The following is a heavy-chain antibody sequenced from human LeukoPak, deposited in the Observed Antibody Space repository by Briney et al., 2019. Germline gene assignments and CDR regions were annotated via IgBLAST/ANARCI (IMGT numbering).Heavy chain of an antibody. CDR1: GYTLTELS. J-gene: IGHJ6*03. D-gene: IGHD3-3*01. V-gene: IGHV1-24*01. CDR2: FDPEDGET. CDR3: ATWDFWSGQDYYYYMDV. Sequence: ASVKVSCKVSGYTLTELSMHWVRQAPGKGLEWMGDFDPEDGETIYAQKFQGRVTMTEDTSTDTAYMELSSLRSEDTAVYYCATWDFWSGQDYYYYMDVWGKGTTVTVSS.